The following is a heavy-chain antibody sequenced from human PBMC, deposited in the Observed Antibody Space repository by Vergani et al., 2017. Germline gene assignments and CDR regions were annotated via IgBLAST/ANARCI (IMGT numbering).Heavy chain of an antibody. D-gene: IGHD3-3*01. CDR1: GYTFTSYG. Sequence: QVQLVQSGAEVKKPGASVKVSCKASGYTFTSYGISWVRQAPGQGLEWMGWISAYNGNTNYAQKLQGRVTMTTDTSTSTAYMELRSLRSDDTAVYYCARDLCGGTYYDFWSGYKYYFDYWGQGTLVTVSS. J-gene: IGHJ4*02. CDR2: ISAYNGNT. CDR3: ARDLCGGTYYDFWSGYKYYFDY. V-gene: IGHV1-18*04.